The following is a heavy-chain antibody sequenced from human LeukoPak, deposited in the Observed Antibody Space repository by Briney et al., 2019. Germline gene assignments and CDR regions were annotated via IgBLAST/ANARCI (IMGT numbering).Heavy chain of an antibody. CDR1: GFTFKSFS. CDR3: ARAYDFWSGPGGY. CDR2: ISSNSGIK. J-gene: IGHJ4*02. V-gene: IGHV3-48*01. Sequence: GGSLRLSCGGSGFTFKSFSMHWVRQAPGKGLEWVSDISSNSGIKSYADSVKGRFTISRDNTKNSLYLQMNSLRAEDTAVYYCARAYDFWSGPGGYWGQGTLVTVSS. D-gene: IGHD3-3*01.